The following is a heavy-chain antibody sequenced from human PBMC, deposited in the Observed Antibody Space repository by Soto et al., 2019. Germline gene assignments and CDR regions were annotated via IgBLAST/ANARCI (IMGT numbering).Heavy chain of an antibody. J-gene: IGHJ4*02. CDR3: ASLSSRDYELGYFDY. D-gene: IGHD4-17*01. V-gene: IGHV4-39*01. CDR1: GGSISSSSYY. CDR2: IYYSGST. Sequence: SETLSLTCTVSGGSISSSSYYLGWVRQPPGKGLEGIGSIYYSGSTYYNPSLKSRVTISVDTSKNQFSLKLSSVTAADTAVYYCASLSSRDYELGYFDYWGQGTLVTVSS.